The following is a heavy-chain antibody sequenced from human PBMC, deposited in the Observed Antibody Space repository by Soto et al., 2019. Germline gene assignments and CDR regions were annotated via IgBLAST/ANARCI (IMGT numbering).Heavy chain of an antibody. Sequence: EVQLLESGGGLVQPGGSLRLSCAASGFTFSSYDMSWVRQAPGKGLQWVSGISGRGGSTYNADSVKGRFTISRDNSKNTRYLQMNSLRAEDTAVYYCAKGAAPITSGWYYFDYWGQGALVTVSS. CDR2: ISGRGGST. V-gene: IGHV3-23*01. D-gene: IGHD6-19*01. CDR1: GFTFSSYD. J-gene: IGHJ4*02. CDR3: AKGAAPITSGWYYFDY.